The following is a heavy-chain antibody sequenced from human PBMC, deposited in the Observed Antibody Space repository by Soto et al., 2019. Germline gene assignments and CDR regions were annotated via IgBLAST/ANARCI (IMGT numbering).Heavy chain of an antibody. CDR2: TFTGGST. D-gene: IGHD1-26*01. Sequence: EVQLVETGGGLIQPGGSLRLSCLASGFSVTTNYIIWVRQPPGKGLEWVSTTFTGGSTHYADSVKGRFSISRDNYKNTVYPQMNNSRVEDTAVYYCAKKPPSSIQGWAFGMDVWGQGTTVSVSS. CDR1: GFSVTTNY. CDR3: AKKPPSSIQGWAFGMDV. J-gene: IGHJ6*02. V-gene: IGHV3-53*02.